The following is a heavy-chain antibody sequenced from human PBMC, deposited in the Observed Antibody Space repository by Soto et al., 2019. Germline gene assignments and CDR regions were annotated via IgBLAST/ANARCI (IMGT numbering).Heavy chain of an antibody. CDR1: GYTFTSYA. CDR3: ARVYGSGTYNWFEY. J-gene: IGHJ5*01. CDR2: INAGNGNT. Sequence: ASVKVSCKASGYTFTSYAMHWVRQAPGQRLEWMGWINAGNGNTKYSQKFQGRVTITRDTSANTAYTELSSLRSEDTAVYYCARVYGSGTYNWFEYWGQGTPVTVSS. D-gene: IGHD3-10*01. V-gene: IGHV1-3*01.